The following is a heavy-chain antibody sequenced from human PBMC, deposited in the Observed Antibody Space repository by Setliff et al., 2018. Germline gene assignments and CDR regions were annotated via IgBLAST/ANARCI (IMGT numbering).Heavy chain of an antibody. J-gene: IGHJ6*03. D-gene: IGHD2-2*01. CDR2: ISTSNGNT. V-gene: IGHV1-18*01. CDR1: GYTFTSYG. Sequence: ASVKVSCKASGYTFTSYGINWVRQAPGQGLEWMGWISTSNGNTNYAQKLQGRVTMTTDTSTSTAYMELRRLRSDDTAVYYCARDEPAATPYYYYYMDVWGKGTTVTVSS. CDR3: ARDEPAATPYYYYYMDV.